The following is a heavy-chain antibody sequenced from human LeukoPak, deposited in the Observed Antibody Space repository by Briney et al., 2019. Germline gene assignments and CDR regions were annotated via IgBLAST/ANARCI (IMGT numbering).Heavy chain of an antibody. CDR3: ARASSSWYGGYYYYMDV. D-gene: IGHD6-13*01. CDR1: GGTFSSYA. J-gene: IGHJ6*03. V-gene: IGHV1-2*02. Sequence: ASVKVSCKASGGTFSSYAISWVRQAPGQGLEWMGWINPNSGGTNYAQKFQGRVTMTRDTSISTAYMELSRLRSDDTAVYYCARASSSWYGGYYYYMDVWGKGTTVTVSS. CDR2: INPNSGGT.